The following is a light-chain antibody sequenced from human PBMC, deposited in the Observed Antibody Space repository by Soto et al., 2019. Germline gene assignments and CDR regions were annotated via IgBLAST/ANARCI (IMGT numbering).Light chain of an antibody. J-gene: IGKJ5*01. CDR1: QSVSCSY. CDR3: QKYGSSPIT. CDR2: GAS. Sequence: EIVLTQSPGTLSLSPGERATLSCRASQSVSCSYLAWYQQKPGQAPRLLIYGASSRATGIPDRFSGSGSGTDLTLTISRLGPEDFAVYYCQKYGSSPITFGQGTRLESK. V-gene: IGKV3-20*01.